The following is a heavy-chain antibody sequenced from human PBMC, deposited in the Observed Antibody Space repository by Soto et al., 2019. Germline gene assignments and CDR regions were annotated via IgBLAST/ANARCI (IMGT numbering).Heavy chain of an antibody. CDR1: GFTLSSYS. Sequence: GGSLRLACATSGFTLSSYSMNWVRQAPGKDLEWISSISTSSSNVYYADSVKGRFTISRDNAKSSLYLQMNGLRAEDTAVYYSARGXAVAGSHFDYWGQGT. CDR3: ARGXAVAGSHFDY. CDR2: ISTSSSNV. D-gene: IGHD6-19*01. J-gene: IGHJ4*02. V-gene: IGHV3-21*01.